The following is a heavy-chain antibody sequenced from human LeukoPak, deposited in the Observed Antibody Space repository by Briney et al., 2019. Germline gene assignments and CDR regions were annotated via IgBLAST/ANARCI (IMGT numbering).Heavy chain of an antibody. V-gene: IGHV4-34*01. J-gene: IGHJ3*02. CDR2: INHSGST. D-gene: IGHD3-3*01. Sequence: SETLSLTCAVYGGSFSGYYWSWIRQPPGKGPEWIGEINHSGSTNYNPSLKSRVTISVDTSKNQFSLKLSSVTAADTAVYYCARTRITIFGVVIPDAFDIWGQGTMVTVSS. CDR3: ARTRITIFGVVIPDAFDI. CDR1: GGSFSGYY.